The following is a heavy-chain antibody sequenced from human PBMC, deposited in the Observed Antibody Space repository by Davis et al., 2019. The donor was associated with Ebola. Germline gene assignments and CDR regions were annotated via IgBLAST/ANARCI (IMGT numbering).Heavy chain of an antibody. J-gene: IGHJ4*02. CDR3: ARENGGTGMTYPMDY. CDR1: GFTFSSYS. D-gene: IGHD1-20*01. CDR2: ISSSSSYI. V-gene: IGHV3-21*04. Sequence: GGSLRLSCAASGFTFSSYSMNWVRQAPGKGLEWVSSISSSSSYIYYADSVKGRFTISRDNAKNSLYLQMNSLRAEDTAVYYCARENGGTGMTYPMDYWGQGILVTVYS.